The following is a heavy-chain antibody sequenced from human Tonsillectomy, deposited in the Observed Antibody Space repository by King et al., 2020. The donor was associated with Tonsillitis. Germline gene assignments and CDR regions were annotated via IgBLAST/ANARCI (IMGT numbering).Heavy chain of an antibody. V-gene: IGHV5-51*01. J-gene: IGHJ3*02. D-gene: IGHD3-22*01. CDR3: ARGYYDSSGYYSGHDAFDI. CDR2: IYPGDSDT. Sequence: QLVQSGAEVKKPGESLKISCKGSGYSFTSYWIGWMRQMPGKGLEWMGIIYPGDSDTRYSPSFQGQVTISADKSISTAYLQWSSLKASDTAMYYCARGYYDSSGYYSGHDAFDIWGQGTMVTVSS. CDR1: GYSFTSYW.